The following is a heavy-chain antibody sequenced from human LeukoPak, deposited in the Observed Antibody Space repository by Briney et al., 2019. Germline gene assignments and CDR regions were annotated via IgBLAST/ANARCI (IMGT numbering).Heavy chain of an antibody. CDR1: GYSFTSYW. D-gene: IGHD3-22*01. V-gene: IGHV5-51*01. J-gene: IGHJ3*02. CDR2: IYPGDSDT. Sequence: GESLKISCKGSGYSFTSYWIGWVRQMPGKGLEWMGIIYPGDSDTRYSPSFQGQVTISADKSISTAYLQWSSLKASDTAMYYCAIRPLAGLGPGRYYYDSSGSNDAFDIWGQGTMVTVSS. CDR3: AIRPLAGLGPGRYYYDSSGSNDAFDI.